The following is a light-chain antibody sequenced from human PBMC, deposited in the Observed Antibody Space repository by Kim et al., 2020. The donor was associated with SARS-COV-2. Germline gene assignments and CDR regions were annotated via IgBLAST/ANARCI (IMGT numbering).Light chain of an antibody. CDR3: QTWGTGIRV. Sequence: VKLTGTLSIGHSNCAIAWHQEQTEKGHRYLMKLNCDGSHSKGDGIPDRFSGSSSGAERYPTIASLQSEDEADYSCQTWGTGIRVFGGGTQLTVL. V-gene: IGLV4-69*01. CDR2: LNCDGSH. J-gene: IGLJ3*02. CDR1: IGHSNCA.